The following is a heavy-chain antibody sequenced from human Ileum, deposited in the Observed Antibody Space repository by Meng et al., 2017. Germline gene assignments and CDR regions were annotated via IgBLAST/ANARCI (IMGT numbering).Heavy chain of an antibody. V-gene: IGHV3-74*01. CDR3: TRAGSFRHDY. Sequence: EGELVGSGGGLVRSGGSLRLSWSIPGTTFCDLWRHWVRQNPGKGLVWVSRINGDGSTPTYADSVKGRFTISRDNAESTLYLEMNSLRVDDTAVYYCTRAGSFRHDYWGQGALVTVSS. CDR2: INGDGSTP. D-gene: IGHD2-15*01. CDR1: GTTFCDLW. J-gene: IGHJ4*02.